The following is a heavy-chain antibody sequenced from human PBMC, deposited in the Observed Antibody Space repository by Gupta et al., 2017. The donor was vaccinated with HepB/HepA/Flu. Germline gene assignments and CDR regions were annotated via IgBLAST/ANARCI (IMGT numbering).Heavy chain of an antibody. CDR3: AREAETNWETSDY. CDR2: IWYDGSNK. J-gene: IGHJ4*02. CDR1: GFTFSSYG. D-gene: IGHD7-27*01. Sequence: QVQLVESGGGVVQPGRSLRLSCAASGFTFSSYGMHWVRQAPGKGLEWVAVIWYDGSNKYYADSVKGRFTISRDNSKNTLYLQMNSLRAEDTAVYYCAREAETNWETSDYWGQGTLVTVSS. V-gene: IGHV3-33*01.